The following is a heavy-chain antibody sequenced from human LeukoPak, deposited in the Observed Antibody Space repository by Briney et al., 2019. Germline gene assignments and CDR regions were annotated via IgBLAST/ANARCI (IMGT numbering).Heavy chain of an antibody. D-gene: IGHD4-11*01. CDR3: ARGQVQYRWAYYFDY. CDR2: ISAYNGNT. Sequence: ASVKVSCKASGYTFTSYGISWVRQAPGQGLEWMGWISAYNGNTNYAQNLQGRVTMTTDTSTSTAYMELRSLRSDDTAVYYCARGQVQYRWAYYFDYWGQGTLVTVSS. J-gene: IGHJ4*02. V-gene: IGHV1-18*01. CDR1: GYTFTSYG.